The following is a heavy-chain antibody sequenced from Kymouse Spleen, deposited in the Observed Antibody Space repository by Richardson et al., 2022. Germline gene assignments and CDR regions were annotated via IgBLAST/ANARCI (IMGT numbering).Heavy chain of an antibody. J-gene: IGHJ6*02. D-gene: IGHD4-11,IGHD4-11*01. CDR3: AKEGTVTNRYYYYYGMDV. Sequence: EVQLVESGGGLVQPGGSLRLSCAASGFTFSSYAMSWVRQAPGKGLEWVSAISGSGGSTYYADSVKGRFTISRDNSKNTLYLQMNSLRAEDTAVYYCAKEGTVTNRYYYYYGMDVWGQGTTVTVSS. CDR2: ISGSGGST. CDR1: GFTFSSYA. V-gene: IGHV3-23*04.